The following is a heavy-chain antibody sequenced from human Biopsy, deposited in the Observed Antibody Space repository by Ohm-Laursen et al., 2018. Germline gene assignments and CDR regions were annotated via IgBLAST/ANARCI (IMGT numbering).Heavy chain of an antibody. J-gene: IGHJ6*03. CDR3: ARDRYYGSENYFSHYNMDV. V-gene: IGHV3-21*01. Sequence: GSLRLSCSASGFAFSDYSMSWVRQAPGKGLEWVSSVTTTSSYIYYADSVKGRFTISRDNSKNTLYLHMNSLRAADTAVYYCARDRYYGSENYFSHYNMDVWGQGTTVTVSS. CDR1: GFAFSDYS. D-gene: IGHD3-10*01. CDR2: VTTTSSYI.